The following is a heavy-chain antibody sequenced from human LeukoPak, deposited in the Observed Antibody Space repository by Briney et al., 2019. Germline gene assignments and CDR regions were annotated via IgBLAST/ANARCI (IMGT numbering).Heavy chain of an antibody. Sequence: SETLSLTCTVSGGSISSGGYYWSWIRQHPGKGLEWIGYIYYSGSTYYNPSLKSRVTISVDTSKNQFSLKLSSVTAADTAVYYCARGRSNHGDYWGQGTLVTVSS. J-gene: IGHJ4*02. CDR2: IYYSGST. D-gene: IGHD1-14*01. CDR3: ARGRSNHGDY. V-gene: IGHV4-31*03. CDR1: GGSISSGGYY.